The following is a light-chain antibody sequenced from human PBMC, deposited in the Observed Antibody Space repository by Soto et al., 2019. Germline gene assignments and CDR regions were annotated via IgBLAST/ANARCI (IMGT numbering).Light chain of an antibody. V-gene: IGKV3-15*01. CDR1: QGIRSN. CDR3: QQYIQRPLP. Sequence: EIVMTQSPATLSVSPGERATLSCRASQGIRSNLAWVQHKPGQAPRLLIYGANARAASVPPRFSGSGSGTEFTLTISSLQSEDFAIYYCQQYIQRPLPFRGSTKVDIK. J-gene: IGKJ4*01. CDR2: GAN.